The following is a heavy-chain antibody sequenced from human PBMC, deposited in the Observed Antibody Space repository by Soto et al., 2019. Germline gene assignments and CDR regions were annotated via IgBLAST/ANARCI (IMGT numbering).Heavy chain of an antibody. CDR2: ISYDGSNK. CDR1: GFTFSSYG. Sequence: GGSLRLSCAASGFTFSSYGMHWVRQAPGKGLEWVAVISYDGSNKNYADSVKGRFTITRGNSKNTLYLQMNSLRAEDTAVYYCAKDGGTYYYYYYMDVWGKGTTVTVSS. D-gene: IGHD1-1*01. V-gene: IGHV3-30*18. J-gene: IGHJ6*03. CDR3: AKDGGTYYYYYYMDV.